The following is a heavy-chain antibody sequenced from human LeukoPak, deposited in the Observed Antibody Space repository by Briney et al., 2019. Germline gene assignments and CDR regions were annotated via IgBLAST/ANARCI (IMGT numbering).Heavy chain of an antibody. Sequence: GGSLRLSCAASGFTFSDYSINWVRQAPGKGLEWVAVIWYDGSNKYYADSVKGRFTISRDNSKNTLYLQMNSLRAEDTAVYYCARGNWFDPWGQGTLVTVSS. J-gene: IGHJ5*02. V-gene: IGHV3-33*08. CDR3: ARGNWFDP. CDR1: GFTFSDYS. CDR2: IWYDGSNK.